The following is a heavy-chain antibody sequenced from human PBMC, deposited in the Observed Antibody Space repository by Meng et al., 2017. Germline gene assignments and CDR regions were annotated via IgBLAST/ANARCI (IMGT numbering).Heavy chain of an antibody. CDR1: GFTFSSYA. J-gene: IGHJ4*02. CDR3: ARGGVWFGEFLGHILDY. V-gene: IGHV3-30*04. CDR2: ISYDGSNK. Sequence: GESLKISCAASGFTFSSYAMHWVRQAPGKGLEWVAVISYDGSNKNYADSVKGRFTISRDNSKNTLYLQMNSLRAEDTAVYYCARGGVWFGEFLGHILDYWGQGTLVTVSS. D-gene: IGHD3-10*01.